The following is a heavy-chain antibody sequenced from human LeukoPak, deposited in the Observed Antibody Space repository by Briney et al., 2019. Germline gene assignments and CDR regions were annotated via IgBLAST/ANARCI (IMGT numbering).Heavy chain of an antibody. D-gene: IGHD2-2*03. CDR1: GGSISSYY. Sequence: SETLSLTCTVSGGSISSYYWSWIRQPAGKGLEWIGRIYTSGSTNYNPSLKSRVTMSVDTSKNQFSLKLSSVTAADTAVYYCARDGYCSSTSCSPYYYYGMDVWGQGTTVTVSS. V-gene: IGHV4-4*07. CDR2: IYTSGST. J-gene: IGHJ6*02. CDR3: ARDGYCSSTSCSPYYYYGMDV.